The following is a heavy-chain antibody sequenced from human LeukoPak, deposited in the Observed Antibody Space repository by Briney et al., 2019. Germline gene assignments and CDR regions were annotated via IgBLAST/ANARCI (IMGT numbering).Heavy chain of an antibody. Sequence: PGGSLRLSCAASGFTYRTYEMNWVRQAPGKGLEWLSCISSSGVTTYYADSVKGRFTISRDNAKNSLCLQMNSLRAEDTAVYYCAKGVWVVRGVIGDAFDIWGQGTMVTVSS. D-gene: IGHD3-10*01. CDR3: AKGVWVVRGVIGDAFDI. CDR1: GFTYRTYE. CDR2: ISSSGVTT. V-gene: IGHV3-48*03. J-gene: IGHJ3*02.